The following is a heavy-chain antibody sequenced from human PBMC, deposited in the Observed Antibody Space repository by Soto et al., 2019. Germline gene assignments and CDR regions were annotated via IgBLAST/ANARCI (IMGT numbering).Heavy chain of an antibody. V-gene: IGHV3-30-3*01. Sequence: QVQLVESGGGVVQPGRSLRLSCAASGFTFSSYAMHWVRQAPGKGLEWVAVISYDGSNKYYADSVKGRFTISRDNSKNTRYLQMNSLRAEDTAVYYCARDRTAMVYRLDYWGQGTLVTVSS. CDR2: ISYDGSNK. D-gene: IGHD5-18*01. J-gene: IGHJ4*02. CDR3: ARDRTAMVYRLDY. CDR1: GFTFSSYA.